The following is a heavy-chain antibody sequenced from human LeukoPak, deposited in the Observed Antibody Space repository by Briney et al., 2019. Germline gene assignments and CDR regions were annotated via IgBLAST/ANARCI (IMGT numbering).Heavy chain of an antibody. D-gene: IGHD6-19*01. J-gene: IGHJ4*02. CDR2: IYPGDSDT. CDR1: GYSFTSYW. CDR3: ARHLTRQYSSGWLFDY. Sequence: GASLKISCKGSGYSFTSYWIGWVRQLPGKGLEWMGIIYPGDSDTRYSPSFQGQVTISADKSISTAYLQWSSLKASDTAMYYCARHLTRQYSSGWLFDYWGQGTLVTVSS. V-gene: IGHV5-51*01.